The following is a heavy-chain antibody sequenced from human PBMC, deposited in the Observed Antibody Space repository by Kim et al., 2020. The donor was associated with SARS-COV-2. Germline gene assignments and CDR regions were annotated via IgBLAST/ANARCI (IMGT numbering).Heavy chain of an antibody. V-gene: IGHV4-59*01. CDR2: IYYSGST. CDR3: ARLSRGVRGVTGPVTQLFDY. D-gene: IGHD3-10*01. CDR1: GGSISSYY. Sequence: SETLSLTCTVSGGSISSYYWSWIRQPPGKGLEWIGYIYYSGSTNYNPSLKSRVTISVDTSKNQFSLKLSSVTAADTAVYYCARLSRGVRGVTGPVTQLFDYWGQGTLVTVSS. J-gene: IGHJ4*02.